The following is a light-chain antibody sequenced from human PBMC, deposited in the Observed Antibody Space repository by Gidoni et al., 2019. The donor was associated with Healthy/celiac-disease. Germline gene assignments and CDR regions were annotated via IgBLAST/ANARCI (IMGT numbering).Light chain of an antibody. CDR3: QQYGSSPT. CDR2: GAS. CDR1: QSVSSSY. J-gene: IGKJ5*01. Sequence: EIVLTQSPGTLSLSPGERDTLSCRASQSVSSSYLAWYQQKPGPAPRLLIYGASRRATGIPDRFSGSGAATDFTLTISRLEPEYFAVYYCQQYGSSPTFGQGTRLEIK. V-gene: IGKV3-20*01.